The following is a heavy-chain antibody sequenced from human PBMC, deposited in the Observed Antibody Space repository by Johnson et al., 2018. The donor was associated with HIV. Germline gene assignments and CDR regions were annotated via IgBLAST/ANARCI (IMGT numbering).Heavy chain of an antibody. J-gene: IGHJ3*02. V-gene: IGHV3-66*01. Sequence: VQLVESGGGLVQPGGSLRLSCAASGLTVSTNDINWVRQAPGKGLEWVAIIYSGDSTYYADSLEGRFTISSDKSKNTVYLQMNSLRAEDTALYYCARGGVYCFGDCKAFDIWGQGTMVTVS. CDR3: ARGGVYCFGDCKAFDI. CDR2: IYSGDST. CDR1: GLTVSTND. D-gene: IGHD2-21*02.